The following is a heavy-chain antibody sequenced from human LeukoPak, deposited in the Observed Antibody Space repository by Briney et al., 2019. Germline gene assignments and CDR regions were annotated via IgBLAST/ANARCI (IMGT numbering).Heavy chain of an antibody. Sequence: GGSLRLSCAASGFTFSNYWMNWVRQAPGKGLEWVANINQDGSEKYYVDSVKGRFTISRDNAKNSLYPQMNSLRAEDTAVYYCARGPLRTDVYWGQGTRVSVSS. D-gene: IGHD2-8*01. CDR1: GFTFSNYW. J-gene: IGHJ4*02. CDR2: INQDGSEK. V-gene: IGHV3-7*05. CDR3: ARGPLRTDVY.